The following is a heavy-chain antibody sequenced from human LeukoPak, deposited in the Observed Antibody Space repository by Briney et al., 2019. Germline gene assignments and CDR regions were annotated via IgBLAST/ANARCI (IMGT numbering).Heavy chain of an antibody. CDR1: VYSFPNYG. Sequence: ASVKVSCKASVYSFPNYGINWVRQAPGQGLEWMGWISAYNGNTNYAQKLQGRVTMTTDTSTSTAYMELRSLRSDDPAGYYCVRESGGYYGGAFDYWGQGTLVTVSS. V-gene: IGHV1-18*01. CDR2: ISAYNGNT. CDR3: VRESGGYYGGAFDY. J-gene: IGHJ4*02. D-gene: IGHD3-22*01.